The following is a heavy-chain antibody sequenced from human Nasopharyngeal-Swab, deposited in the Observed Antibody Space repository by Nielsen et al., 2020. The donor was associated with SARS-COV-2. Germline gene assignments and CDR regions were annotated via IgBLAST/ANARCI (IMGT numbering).Heavy chain of an antibody. V-gene: IGHV1-18*01. CDR2: ISTYNGIT. Sequence: ASVKVSCKASGYTFTSFGINWVRQAPGQGLEWMGWISTYNGITNYAQRFQGRVTMTTDTSTSTAYMDLRSLTSDDTAVYYCARDGDLNWFDPWGQGTRVTVSS. D-gene: IGHD7-27*01. CDR1: GYTFTSFG. CDR3: ARDGDLNWFDP. J-gene: IGHJ5*02.